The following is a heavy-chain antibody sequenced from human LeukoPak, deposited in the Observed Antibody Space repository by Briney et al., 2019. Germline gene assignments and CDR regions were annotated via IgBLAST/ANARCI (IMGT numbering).Heavy chain of an antibody. CDR2: INHSGST. V-gene: IGHV4-34*01. D-gene: IGHD3-22*01. Sequence: PSETLSLTCAVYGGSFSGYYWSWIRQPPGKGLEWIGEINHSGSTNYNPSLKGRVTISVDTSKNQFSLKLSSVTAADTAVYYCARGPTHYYYDSSGYYYRKRRDAFDIWGQGTMVTVSS. CDR3: ARGPTHYYYDSSGYYYRKRRDAFDI. CDR1: GGSFSGYY. J-gene: IGHJ3*02.